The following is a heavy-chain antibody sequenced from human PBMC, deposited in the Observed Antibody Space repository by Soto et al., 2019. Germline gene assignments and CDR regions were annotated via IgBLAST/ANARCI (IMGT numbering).Heavy chain of an antibody. J-gene: IGHJ5*02. CDR1: GVALDSCS. CDR2: IIPIFGTA. Sequence: ASGVALDSCSSRWLRHSNKQGLEWMGGIIPIFGTANYAQKFQGRVTITADESTSTAYMELSSLRSEDTAVYYCARGLEGIAAAGPTGGFDTRGQRTLVT. V-gene: IGHV1-69*01. CDR3: ARGLEGIAAAGPTGGFDT. D-gene: IGHD6-13*01.